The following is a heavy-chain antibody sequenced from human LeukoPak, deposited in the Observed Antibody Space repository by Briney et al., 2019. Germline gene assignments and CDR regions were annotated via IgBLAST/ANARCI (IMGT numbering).Heavy chain of an antibody. CDR1: GYTFTSYD. D-gene: IGHD6-13*01. Sequence: ASVKVSCKASGYTFTSYDINWVRQATGQGLEWMGWMNPNSGNTGYAQKFQGRVTITRNTSISTACMELSSLRSEDTAVYYCASLAAAGTEGAFDIWGQGTMVTVSS. J-gene: IGHJ3*02. CDR3: ASLAAAGTEGAFDI. CDR2: MNPNSGNT. V-gene: IGHV1-8*03.